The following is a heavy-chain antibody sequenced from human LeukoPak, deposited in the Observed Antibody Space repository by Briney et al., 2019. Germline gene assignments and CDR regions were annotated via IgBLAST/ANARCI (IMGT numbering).Heavy chain of an antibody. D-gene: IGHD3-22*01. CDR1: GFTFSSYA. V-gene: IGHV3-23*01. CDR2: ISGSGGST. J-gene: IGHJ4*02. CDR3: AKTPRYYDSSGYFDY. Sequence: GGSLRLSCAASGFTFSSYAMSWVRQAPGKGLEWVSAISGSGGSTYYADSVKGRFTISRDNSKNTLYLQMNSLRAEDTAVYYCAKTPRYYDSSGYFDYWGQGILVTVSS.